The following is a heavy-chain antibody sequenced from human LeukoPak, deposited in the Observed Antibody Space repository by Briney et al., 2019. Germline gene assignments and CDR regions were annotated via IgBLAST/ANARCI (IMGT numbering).Heavy chain of an antibody. J-gene: IGHJ6*02. Sequence: PGGSLRLSCAASGFTFRSYDMTWVRQAPGKGLEWVSSISGSSSGTYYVDSVKGRVTISRDNSKNTLYLQMNSLRAEDTAVYYCARHEVGYYYYGMDVWGQGTTVTVSS. CDR3: ARHEVGYYYYGMDV. D-gene: IGHD1-26*01. CDR1: GFTFRSYD. CDR2: ISGSSSGT. V-gene: IGHV3-23*01.